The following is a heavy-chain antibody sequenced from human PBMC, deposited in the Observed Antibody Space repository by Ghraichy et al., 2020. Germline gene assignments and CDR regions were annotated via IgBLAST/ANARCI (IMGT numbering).Heavy chain of an antibody. D-gene: IGHD5-24*01. J-gene: IGHJ3*02. V-gene: IGHV3-23*01. Sequence: GGSLRLSCAASGFTFSIYAMSWVRQAPGKGLEWVSGNSGSGGSTYYADSVQGRFTISRDNSKNTLYLQMNSLRAEDTAVYYCAKGNRDGYNLDAFDIWGQGTLITVSS. CDR2: NSGSGGST. CDR3: AKGNRDGYNLDAFDI. CDR1: GFTFSIYA.